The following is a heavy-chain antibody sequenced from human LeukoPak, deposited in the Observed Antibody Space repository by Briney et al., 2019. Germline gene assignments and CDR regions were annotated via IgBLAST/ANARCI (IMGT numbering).Heavy chain of an antibody. CDR3: ARALSSSSGAL. J-gene: IGHJ4*02. Sequence: GGSLRLSCAASGFTFSSYAMHWVRQAPGKGLEWVAVISYDGSNKYYADSVKGRFTISRDNSKNTLYLQMNSLRAEDTAVYYCARALSSSSGALWGQGTLVTVSS. V-gene: IGHV3-30-3*01. CDR2: ISYDGSNK. D-gene: IGHD6-6*01. CDR1: GFTFSSYA.